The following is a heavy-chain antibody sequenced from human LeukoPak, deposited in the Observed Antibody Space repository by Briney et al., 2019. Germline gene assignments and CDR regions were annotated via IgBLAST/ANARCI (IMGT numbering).Heavy chain of an antibody. CDR2: IYYSGST. CDR3: ASSRYYDFWSGYLDIDYYYYGMDV. CDR1: GGSISSYY. D-gene: IGHD3-3*01. J-gene: IGHJ6*02. Sequence: SETLFLTCTVSGGSISSYYWSWIRQPPGKGLEWIGYIYYSGSTNYNPSLKSRVTISVDTSKNQFSLKLSSVTAADTAVYYCASSRYYDFWSGYLDIDYYYYGMDVWGQGTTVTVSS. V-gene: IGHV4-59*01.